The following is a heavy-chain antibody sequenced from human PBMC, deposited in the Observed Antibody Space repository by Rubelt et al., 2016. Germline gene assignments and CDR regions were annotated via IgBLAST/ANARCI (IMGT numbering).Heavy chain of an antibody. V-gene: IGHV2-5*01. CDR2: IYWNDDE. Sequence: QITLTESGPTLVKPTQTLTLTCTVSGFSLSTRGVGISWIRQPPGKALEWLALIYWNDDERYRPSLKSRVTITKETSRNQVVLTMTNMDPVDTATYYCARSFELDFDYWGRGTLVTVSS. D-gene: IGHD3-10*01. CDR3: ARSFELDFDY. CDR1: GFSLSTRGVG. J-gene: IGHJ4*02.